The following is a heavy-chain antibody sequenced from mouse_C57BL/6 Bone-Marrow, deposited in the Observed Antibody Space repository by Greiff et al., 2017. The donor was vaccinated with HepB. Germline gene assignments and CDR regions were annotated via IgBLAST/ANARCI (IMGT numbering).Heavy chain of an antibody. CDR2: IYPGDGDT. D-gene: IGHD2-4*01. CDR1: GYAFSSSW. J-gene: IGHJ4*01. CDR3: ARSRDRYDYDGVYYAMDY. V-gene: IGHV1-82*01. Sequence: QVQLQQSGPELVKPGASVKISCKASGYAFSSSWMNWVKQRPGKGLEWIGRIYPGDGDTNYNGKFKGKATLTVDKSSSTAYMQLSSLTSEDSAVYYCARSRDRYDYDGVYYAMDYWGQGTSVTVSS.